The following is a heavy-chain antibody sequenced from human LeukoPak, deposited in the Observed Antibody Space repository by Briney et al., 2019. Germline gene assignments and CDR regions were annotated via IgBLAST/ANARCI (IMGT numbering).Heavy chain of an antibody. D-gene: IGHD2-2*01. V-gene: IGHV4-59*01. J-gene: IGHJ3*02. CDR1: GGSISNYY. Sequence: PSETLSLTCTVSGGSISNYYWSWIRQPPGKGLEWIGYIYYSGSTNYNPSLKSQVTISVDTSKNQFSLKLSSVTAADTAVYYCARGHYCSSTSCNDAFDIWGQGTMVTVSS. CDR2: IYYSGST. CDR3: ARGHYCSSTSCNDAFDI.